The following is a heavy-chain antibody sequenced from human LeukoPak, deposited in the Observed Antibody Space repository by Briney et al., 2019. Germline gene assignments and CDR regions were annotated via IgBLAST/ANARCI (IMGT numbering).Heavy chain of an antibody. CDR3: ARSRITMVRGPFDY. CDR1: GFTFSSNA. V-gene: IGHV3-23*01. D-gene: IGHD3-10*01. Sequence: PGGSLRLSCAASGFTFSSNAMSWVRQAPGKGLEWVSGISGRGDSTYYADSIKGRFTISRDNSKNTLYLQMNSLRAEDTAVYYCARSRITMVRGPFDYWGQGTLVTVSS. J-gene: IGHJ4*02. CDR2: ISGRGDST.